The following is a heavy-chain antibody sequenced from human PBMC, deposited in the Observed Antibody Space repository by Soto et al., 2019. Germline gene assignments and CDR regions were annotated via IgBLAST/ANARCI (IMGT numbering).Heavy chain of an antibody. CDR1: GLSFSDYD. J-gene: IGHJ4*02. CDR2: ISASGTTI. V-gene: IGHV3-11*01. D-gene: IGHD3-16*01. CDR3: ARPTWRGSPAYFDY. Sequence: PVGSLRLSCAASGLSFSDYDMSWIRQAPGKGLEWLGYISASGTTISIADSVKGRFTISRDNAKNSLYLHMNSLRVDDAAVYYCARPTWRGSPAYFDYCGRRTLVTVSS.